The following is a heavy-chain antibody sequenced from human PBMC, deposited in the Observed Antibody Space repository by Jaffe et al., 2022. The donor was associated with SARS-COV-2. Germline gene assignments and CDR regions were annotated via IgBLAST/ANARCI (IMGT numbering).Heavy chain of an antibody. CDR3: AREYYDFNYGMDV. J-gene: IGHJ6*02. D-gene: IGHD3-3*01. V-gene: IGHV3-33*01. CDR1: GFTFSSYG. CDR2: IWYDGSNK. Sequence: QVQLVESGGGVVQPGRSLRLSCAASGFTFSSYGMHWVRQAPGKGLEWVAVIWYDGSNKYYADSVKGRFTISRDNSKNTLYLQMNSLRAEDTAVYYCAREYYDFNYGMDVWGQGTTVTVSS.